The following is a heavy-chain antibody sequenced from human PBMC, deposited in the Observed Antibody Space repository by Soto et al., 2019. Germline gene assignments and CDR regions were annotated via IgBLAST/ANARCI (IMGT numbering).Heavy chain of an antibody. CDR2: VTGSGGST. V-gene: IGHV3-23*01. CDR1: GLTFSNYA. J-gene: IGHJ3*02. Sequence: PGGSLKLSCAASGLTFSNYAVSWVRQATGKGLEWVSAVTGSGGSTYYADSVKGRFTISRDNSKNTLYLHMNSLRAEDTAVYYCAKKSSTVAGPDAFDIWGQGIMVTV. CDR3: AKKSSTVAGPDAFDI. D-gene: IGHD6-19*01.